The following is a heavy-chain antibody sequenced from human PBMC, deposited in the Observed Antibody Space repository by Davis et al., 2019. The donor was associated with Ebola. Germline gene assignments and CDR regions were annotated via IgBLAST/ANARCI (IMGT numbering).Heavy chain of an antibody. Sequence: PGGSLRLSYAVSGGSISSSNWWSWVRQPPGKGLEWIGEIYHSGSTNYNPSLKSRVTISVDTSKNQFSLKLSSVTAADTAVYYCARFVPVRRGDTNWYFDLWGRGTLVTVSS. CDR3: ARFVPVRRGDTNWYFDL. D-gene: IGHD3-16*01. J-gene: IGHJ2*01. V-gene: IGHV4-4*02. CDR1: GGSISSSNW. CDR2: IYHSGST.